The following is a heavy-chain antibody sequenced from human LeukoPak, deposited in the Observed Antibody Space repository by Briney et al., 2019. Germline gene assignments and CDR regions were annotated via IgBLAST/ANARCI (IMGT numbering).Heavy chain of an antibody. D-gene: IGHD2-2*01. V-gene: IGHV1-2*04. CDR3: ATDLPWEVPAVEFNDY. CDR1: GYTFTGYY. Sequence: ASVKVSCKASGYTFTGYYMHWVRQAPGQGLEWMGWINPNSGGTNYAQKFQGWVTMTRDTSISTAYMELSRLRSDDTAVYYCATDLPWEVPAVEFNDYWGQGTLVTVSS. CDR2: INPNSGGT. J-gene: IGHJ4*02.